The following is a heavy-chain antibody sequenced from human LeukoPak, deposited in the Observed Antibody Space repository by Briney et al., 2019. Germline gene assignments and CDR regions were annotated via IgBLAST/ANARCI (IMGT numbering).Heavy chain of an antibody. CDR3: ARDPWELLRMDYFDY. J-gene: IGHJ4*02. V-gene: IGHV3-7*01. D-gene: IGHD1-26*01. CDR2: IKQDGSEK. Sequence: PGGSLRLSCAASGFTFSSYWMSWVRQAPGKGLEWVANIKQDGSEKYYVDSVKGRFTISRDNAKNSLYLQMNSQRAEDTAVYYCARDPWELLRMDYFDYWGQGTLVTVSS. CDR1: GFTFSSYW.